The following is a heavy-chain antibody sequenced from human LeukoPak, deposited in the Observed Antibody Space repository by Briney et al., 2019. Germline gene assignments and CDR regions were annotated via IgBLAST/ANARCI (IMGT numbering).Heavy chain of an antibody. D-gene: IGHD1-26*01. CDR2: INPNSGGT. CDR3: ARDSGSHSDFDY. V-gene: IGHV1-2*02. J-gene: IGHJ4*02. Sequence: ASVKVSCKASGYTFTGSYMHWVRQAPGQGLEWMGWINPNSGGTNYAQKFQGRVTMTRDTSISTAYMELSRLRSDDTAVYYCARDSGSHSDFDYWGQGTLVTVSS. CDR1: GYTFTGSY.